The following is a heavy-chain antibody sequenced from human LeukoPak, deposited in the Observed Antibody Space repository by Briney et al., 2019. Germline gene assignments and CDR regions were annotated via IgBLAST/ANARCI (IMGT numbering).Heavy chain of an antibody. CDR3: AREWIDVGAAFDI. D-gene: IGHD2-2*03. J-gene: IGHJ3*02. CDR1: GFTFSSYA. CDR2: ISYDGSNK. V-gene: IGHV3-30-3*01. Sequence: GGSLRLSCAASGFTFSSYAMHWVRQAPGKGLEWVAVISYDGSNKYYADSVKGRFTISRDNSKSTLYLQMNSLRAEDTAVYYCAREWIDVGAAFDIWGQGTMVTVSS.